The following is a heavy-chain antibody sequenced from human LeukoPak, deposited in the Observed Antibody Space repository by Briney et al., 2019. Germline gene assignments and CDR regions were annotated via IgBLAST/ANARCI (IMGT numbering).Heavy chain of an antibody. D-gene: IGHD3-22*01. V-gene: IGHV3-23*01. CDR1: GFILKNNG. CDR3: AKGSSGYFFDL. J-gene: IGHJ4*02. Sequence: QPGGSLRLSCPASGFILKNNGLVWVRQAQGKGVEGVSAISNDGGGTTYADFVKGRFSVSRDNSKNTLFLQMNSLRAEDTALYYCAKGSSGYFFDLWGQGTLVTVSS. CDR2: ISNDGGGT.